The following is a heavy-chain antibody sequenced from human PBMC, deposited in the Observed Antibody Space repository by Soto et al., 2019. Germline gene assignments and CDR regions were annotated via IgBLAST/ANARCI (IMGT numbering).Heavy chain of an antibody. D-gene: IGHD3-16*02. J-gene: IGHJ4*02. CDR1: GFTLSSYA. V-gene: IGHV3-23*01. CDR2: ISGSGGST. Sequence: PGGSLRLSCAASGFTLSSYAMSWVRQAPGKGLEWVSAISGSGGSTYYADSVKGRFTISRDNSKNTLYLQMNSLRAEDTAVYYCAKDHDDYIWGSYRPLGYWGQGTLVTVSS. CDR3: AKDHDDYIWGSYRPLGY.